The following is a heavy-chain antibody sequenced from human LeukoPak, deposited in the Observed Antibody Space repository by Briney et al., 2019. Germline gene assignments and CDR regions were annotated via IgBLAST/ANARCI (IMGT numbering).Heavy chain of an antibody. V-gene: IGHV1-69*13. CDR1: GGTFSSYG. D-gene: IGHD2-15*01. Sequence: ASVKVSCKASGGTFSSYGISWVRQAPGQGLEWMGGIIPIFGTANYVQKFQGRVTITADESTSTAYMELSSLRSEDTAVYYCARTGENPPAATLYGMDVWGQGTTVTVSS. CDR2: IIPIFGTA. J-gene: IGHJ6*02. CDR3: ARTGENPPAATLYGMDV.